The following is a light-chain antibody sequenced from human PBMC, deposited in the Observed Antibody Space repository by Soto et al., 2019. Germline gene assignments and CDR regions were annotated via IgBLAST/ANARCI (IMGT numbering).Light chain of an antibody. CDR3: QQYDSFPFT. Sequence: DIQMTQSPSTLSASVGDRVTITCRASQRISSWLAWYQQKPGKAPKLLISDASGLESGVPSRFSGSGSGTEFTLTISSLQPDDFATYYCQQYDSFPFTFGPGTKVDIK. V-gene: IGKV1-5*01. CDR2: DAS. J-gene: IGKJ3*01. CDR1: QRISSW.